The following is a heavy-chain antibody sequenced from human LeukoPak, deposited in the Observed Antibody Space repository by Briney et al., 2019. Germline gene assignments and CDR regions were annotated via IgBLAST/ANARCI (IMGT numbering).Heavy chain of an antibody. Sequence: PGGSLRLSCAASGFTFSRYSMNWVRQAPGKGLEWVSFISGNSAYIYYADSVKGRFTISRDNAKNSLYLQVNSLRAEDTAVYYCARGSRFGVVGRDAFDIWGQGTVVTVSS. CDR2: ISGNSAYI. J-gene: IGHJ3*02. CDR1: GFTFSRYS. V-gene: IGHV3-21*01. CDR3: ARGSRFGVVGRDAFDI. D-gene: IGHD3-3*01.